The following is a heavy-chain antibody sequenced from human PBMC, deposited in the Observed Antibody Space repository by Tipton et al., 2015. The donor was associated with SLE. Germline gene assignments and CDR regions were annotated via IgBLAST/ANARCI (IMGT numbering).Heavy chain of an antibody. CDR1: GGSISSGRYY. J-gene: IGHJ4*02. V-gene: IGHV4-31*03. Sequence: TLSLTCSVSGGSISSGRYYCGWIRQHPGKGLEWIGYIYYSGSTYYNPSLESRATISVDTSNNQFSLKLTSVTAADTAVYYCARVMGPGQAFDIWGQGTLVTVSS. D-gene: IGHD2-15*01. CDR2: IYYSGST. CDR3: ARVMGPGQAFDI.